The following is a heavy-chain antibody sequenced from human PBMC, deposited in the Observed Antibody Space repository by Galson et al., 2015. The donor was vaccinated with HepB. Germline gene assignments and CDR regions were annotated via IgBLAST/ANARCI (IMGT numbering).Heavy chain of an antibody. D-gene: IGHD3-9*01. CDR3: AREERTIRHYDILTGYYPNWFDP. V-gene: IGHV1-69*13. CDR1: GGTFSSYA. Sequence: SVKVSCKASGGTFSSYAISWVRQAPGQGLEWMGGIIPIFGTANYAQKFQGRVTITADESTSTAYMELSSLRSEDTAVYYCAREERTIRHYDILTGYYPNWFDPWGQGTLVTVSS. CDR2: IIPIFGTA. J-gene: IGHJ5*02.